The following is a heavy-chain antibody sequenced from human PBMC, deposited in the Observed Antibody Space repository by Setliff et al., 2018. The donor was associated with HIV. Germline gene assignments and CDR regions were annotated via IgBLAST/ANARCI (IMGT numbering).Heavy chain of an antibody. Sequence: PGGSLRLSCAASGFTFSSYSMNWVRQAPGKGLEWVSSISSSSSYIYYADSVKGRFTISRDNAKNSLYLQMNSLRAEDTAVYYCARQGCSGGSCYGRDAFDIWGQGTMVTVSS. J-gene: IGHJ3*02. CDR3: ARQGCSGGSCYGRDAFDI. V-gene: IGHV3-21*01. CDR1: GFTFSSYS. D-gene: IGHD2-15*01. CDR2: ISSSSSYI.